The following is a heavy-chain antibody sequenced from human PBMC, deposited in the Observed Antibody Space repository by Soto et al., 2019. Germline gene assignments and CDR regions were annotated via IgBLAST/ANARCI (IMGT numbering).Heavy chain of an antibody. J-gene: IGHJ4*02. CDR3: SRESARYYCDY. Sequence: QVQLVESGGGVVQPGRSLRLSCAASGFTFSTYAMHWVRQAPGKGLEWVAVISYDGNNKYYADSVKGRFTISRDNSKNTLYLHVNSLRAEDTALYYSSRESARYYCDYWGEGTLLAVSS. CDR1: GFTFSTYA. CDR2: ISYDGNNK. V-gene: IGHV3-30-3*01.